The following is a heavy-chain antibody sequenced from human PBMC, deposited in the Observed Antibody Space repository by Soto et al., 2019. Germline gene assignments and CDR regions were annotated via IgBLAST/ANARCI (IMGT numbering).Heavy chain of an antibody. CDR2: IWYDGSNK. J-gene: IGHJ2*01. CDR1: GFTFSSYG. D-gene: IGHD1-1*01. Sequence: QVQLVESGGGVVQPGRSLRLSCAASGFTFSSYGMHWVRQAPGKGLEWVAVIWYDGSNKYYADSVKGRFTISRDNSKNTLYLQMNSLRAEDTAVYYCVRVDEGPVDNSFDLWGRGTLVTVSS. CDR3: VRVDEGPVDNSFDL. V-gene: IGHV3-33*01.